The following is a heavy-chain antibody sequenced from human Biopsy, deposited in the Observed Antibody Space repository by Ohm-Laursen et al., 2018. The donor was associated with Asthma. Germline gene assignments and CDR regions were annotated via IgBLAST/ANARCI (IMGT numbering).Heavy chain of an antibody. Sequence: SLRLSCSASGFTFSSYWMSWVRQAPGKGLEWVANIKQDGSEKYYVDSVKGRFTISRDNAKNSLYLQMNSLRAEDTAVYYCASTTPSIVVVARAGAFDIWGQGTMATVSS. D-gene: IGHD3-22*01. CDR3: ASTTPSIVVVARAGAFDI. CDR2: IKQDGSEK. CDR1: GFTFSSYW. J-gene: IGHJ3*02. V-gene: IGHV3-7*05.